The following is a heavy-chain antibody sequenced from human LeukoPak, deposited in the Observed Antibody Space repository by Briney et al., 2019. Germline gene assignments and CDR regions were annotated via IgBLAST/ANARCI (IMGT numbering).Heavy chain of an antibody. V-gene: IGHV3-21*01. J-gene: IGHJ4*02. CDR2: ISSSSSYI. CDR3: ARGGEYYYDSSGYYYVGYFDY. Sequence: GGSLRLSCAASGFTFSSYWMSWVRQAPGKGLEWVSSISSSSSYIYYADSVKGRFTISRDNAKNSLYLQMNSLRAEDTAVYYCARGGEYYYDSSGYYYVGYFDYWGQGTLVTVSS. CDR1: GFTFSSYW. D-gene: IGHD3-22*01.